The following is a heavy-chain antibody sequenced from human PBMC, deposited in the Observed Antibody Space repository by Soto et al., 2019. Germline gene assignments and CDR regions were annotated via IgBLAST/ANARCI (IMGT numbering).Heavy chain of an antibody. D-gene: IGHD2-21*02. CDR3: ASGIGDLRTYYSSAMDV. Sequence: QVQLVQSGAEVKKPGASVKVSCKASGYTFTSYHINWVRQATGQGLEWMGWMNPNSGDTGYAQKFQGRVTMTRNTSMSTAYMELSSLKSEDTAVYYCASGIGDLRTYYSSAMDVWGQGKTVIVSS. J-gene: IGHJ6*02. CDR2: MNPNSGDT. V-gene: IGHV1-8*01. CDR1: GYTFTSYH.